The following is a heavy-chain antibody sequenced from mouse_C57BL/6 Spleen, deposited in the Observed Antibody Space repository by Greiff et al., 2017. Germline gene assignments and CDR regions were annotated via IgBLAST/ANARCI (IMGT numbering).Heavy chain of an antibody. CDR1: GYTFTDYN. CDR2: INPNNGGT. J-gene: IGHJ1*03. CDR3: ASSYYSNYVSYWYFDV. Sequence: VHVKQSGPELVKPGASVKMSCKASGYTFTDYNMHWVKQSHGKSLEWIGYINPNNGGTSYNQKFKGKATLTVNKSSSTAYMELRSLTSEDSAVYYCASSYYSNYVSYWYFDVWGTGTTVTVSS. V-gene: IGHV1-22*01. D-gene: IGHD2-5*01.